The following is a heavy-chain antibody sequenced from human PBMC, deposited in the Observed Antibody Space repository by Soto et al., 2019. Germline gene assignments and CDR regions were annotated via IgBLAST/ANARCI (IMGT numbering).Heavy chain of an antibody. V-gene: IGHV4-30-4*01. CDR1: GGSISTGDYY. J-gene: IGHJ6*02. Sequence: SETLPLTCTVSGGSISTGDYYWSWIRHPPGKGLEWIGYIYSSGTTYYNPSLKSRVTISVDTSKNQFSLKLSYVSAADRTVYSCARAVRADFPYYFYDCMKVWDQGPTIAASS. CDR2: IYSSGTT. CDR3: ARAVRADFPYYFYDCMKV.